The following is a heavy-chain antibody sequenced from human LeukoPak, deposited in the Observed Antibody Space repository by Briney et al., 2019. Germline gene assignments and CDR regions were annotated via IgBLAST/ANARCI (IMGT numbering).Heavy chain of an antibody. D-gene: IGHD3/OR15-3a*01. J-gene: IGHJ4*02. V-gene: IGHV4-34*01. CDR2: INHSGST. CDR1: GGSISSYY. Sequence: SETLSLTCTVSGGSISSYYWSWIRQPPGKGLEWIGEINHSGSTNYNPSLKSRVTISVDTSKNQFSLKLSSVTAADTAVYYCARQTGSGLFILPGGQGTLVTVSS. CDR3: ARQTGSGLFILP.